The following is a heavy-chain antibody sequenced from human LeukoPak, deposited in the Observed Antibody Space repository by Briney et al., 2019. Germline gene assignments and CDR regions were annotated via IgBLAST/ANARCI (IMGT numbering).Heavy chain of an antibody. V-gene: IGHV4-59*01. Sequence: SETLSLTCTVSGGSISSYYWSWIRQPPGKGPEWIGYTHYSGTNYNPSLKSRVTISADTSKNQFSLKLSSVTAADTAVYYCARGISCYDSSGIDYWGQGTLVTVSS. D-gene: IGHD3-22*01. CDR1: GGSISSYY. J-gene: IGHJ4*02. CDR2: THYSGT. CDR3: ARGISCYDSSGIDY.